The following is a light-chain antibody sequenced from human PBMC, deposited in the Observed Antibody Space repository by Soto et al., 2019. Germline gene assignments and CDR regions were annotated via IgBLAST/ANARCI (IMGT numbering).Light chain of an antibody. J-gene: IGLJ2*01. CDR3: QVWDSRTVV. CDR1: NIGSKS. Sequence: SYELTQPPSVSVAPGQTAKFTCGGSNIGSKSVHWYQKTPGQAPVLVVYADSDRPSGIPERFSGSNSGNTATLTISRAEAGDEADYYCQVWDSRTVVFGGGTKLTVL. CDR2: ADS. V-gene: IGLV3-21*02.